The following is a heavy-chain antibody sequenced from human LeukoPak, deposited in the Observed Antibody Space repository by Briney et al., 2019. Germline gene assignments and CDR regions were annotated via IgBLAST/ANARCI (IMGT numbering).Heavy chain of an antibody. CDR2: ISGSGGST. V-gene: IGHV3-23*01. D-gene: IGHD4-23*01. Sequence: PGGSLRLSCAASGFTFSSYAMSWVRQAPGKGLEWVSAISGSGGSTYYADSVKGRFTISRDNAKNSLFLQMNSLRAEDTAVYYCARGGNVAMPYWGQGTLVAVSS. CDR1: GFTFSSYA. J-gene: IGHJ4*02. CDR3: ARGGNVAMPY.